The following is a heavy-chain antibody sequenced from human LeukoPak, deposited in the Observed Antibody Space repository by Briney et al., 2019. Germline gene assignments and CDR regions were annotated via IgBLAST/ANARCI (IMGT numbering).Heavy chain of an antibody. CDR2: IGGSGSHT. CDR1: GFNFSNYA. CDR3: GRDPNGDYVGAFDF. V-gene: IGHV3-23*01. D-gene: IGHD4-17*01. Sequence: QAGGSLRLSCAASGFNFSNYAMTWVRQAPGKGLERVSSIGGSGSHTQYADSVRGRFTISRDNSRNTLYLTMNSLRGEDTAVYFCGRDPNGDYVGAFDFWGQGTMVTVSS. J-gene: IGHJ3*01.